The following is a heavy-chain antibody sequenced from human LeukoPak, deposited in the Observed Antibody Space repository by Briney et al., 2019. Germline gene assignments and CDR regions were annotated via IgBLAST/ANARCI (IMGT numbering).Heavy chain of an antibody. V-gene: IGHV1-69*04. D-gene: IGHD3-9*01. CDR1: GGTFSSNA. CDR3: ARVSGPDYDILTGYYIYGMDV. CDR2: IIPILGIA. Sequence: ASVKVSCKASGGTFSSNAISWVRQAPGQGLEWMGRIIPILGIANYAQKFQGRVTITADKSTSTAYMELSSLRSEDTAVYYCARVSGPDYDILTGYYIYGMDVWGQGTTVTVSS. J-gene: IGHJ6*02.